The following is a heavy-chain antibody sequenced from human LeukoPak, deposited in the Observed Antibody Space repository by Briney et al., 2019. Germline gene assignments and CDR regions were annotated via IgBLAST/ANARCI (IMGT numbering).Heavy chain of an antibody. CDR1: GYTFTSYY. V-gene: IGHV1-8*01. D-gene: IGHD6-19*01. CDR3: ARGGYSSGWEYYFDY. J-gene: IGHJ4*02. CDR2: MNPNSGNT. Sequence: GVSVKVSCKTSGYTFTSYYMHWVRQATGQGLEWMGWMNPNSGNTGYAQKFQGRGTMTRITSISTAYMELSSLRSEDTAVYYCARGGYSSGWEYYFDYWGQGTLVTVSS.